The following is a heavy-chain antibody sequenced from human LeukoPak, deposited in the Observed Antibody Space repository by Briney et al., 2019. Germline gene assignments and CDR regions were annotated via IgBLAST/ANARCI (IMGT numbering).Heavy chain of an antibody. CDR3: ARGAKVLSDYFDY. CDR1: GYTFTGYY. CDR2: INPNSGGT. V-gene: IGHV1-2*06. D-gene: IGHD1-1*01. J-gene: IGHJ4*02. Sequence: ASVKVSCKASGYTFTGYYVHWVRQAPGQGLEWMGRINPNSGGTNYAQKFQGRVTMTRDTSISTAYMELSRLRSDDTAVYYCARGAKVLSDYFDYWGQGTLVTVSS.